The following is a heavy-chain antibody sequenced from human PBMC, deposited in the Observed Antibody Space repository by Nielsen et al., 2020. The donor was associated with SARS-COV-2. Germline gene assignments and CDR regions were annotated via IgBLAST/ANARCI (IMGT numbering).Heavy chain of an antibody. CDR2: ISWNSGSI. D-gene: IGHD4-17*01. J-gene: IGHJ2*01. Sequence: GGSLRLSCAASGLTFDDYAMHWVRQAPGKGLEWVSGISWNSGSIGYADSVKGRFTISRDNAKNSLYLQMNSLRAEDTALYYCAKEGNYGDYSWYFDLWGRGTLVTVSS. CDR1: GLTFDDYA. CDR3: AKEGNYGDYSWYFDL. V-gene: IGHV3-9*01.